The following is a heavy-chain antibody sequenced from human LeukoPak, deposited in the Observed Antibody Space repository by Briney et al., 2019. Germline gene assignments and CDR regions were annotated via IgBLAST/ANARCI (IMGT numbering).Heavy chain of an antibody. V-gene: IGHV1-69*04. CDR3: ANVPTTVTTSANFDY. CDR1: GDTLNTYA. J-gene: IGHJ4*02. CDR2: IILLLGIA. Sequence: SVSVSYTASGDTLNTYAISWVRQAPGRGLEWMGGIILLLGIANYGQKFQSRVTISADKSTSTDYMELSSLRSEDTAVYYCANVPTTVTTSANFDYWGQGTLVTVSS. D-gene: IGHD4-17*01.